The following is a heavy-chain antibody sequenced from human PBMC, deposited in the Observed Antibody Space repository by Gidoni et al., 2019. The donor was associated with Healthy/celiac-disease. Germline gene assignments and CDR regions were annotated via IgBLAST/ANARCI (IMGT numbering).Heavy chain of an antibody. J-gene: IGHJ4*02. Sequence: QVQLVESGGGVVQPGRSLRLSCAASGFTFSSYAMHWVRQAPGKGLEWVAVISYDGSNKYYADSVKGRFTTSRDNSKNTLYLQMNSLRAEDTAVYYCARDLSHYYDSSGLVGYWGQGTLVTVSS. CDR2: ISYDGSNK. CDR1: GFTFSSYA. D-gene: IGHD3-22*01. V-gene: IGHV3-30*04. CDR3: ARDLSHYYDSSGLVGY.